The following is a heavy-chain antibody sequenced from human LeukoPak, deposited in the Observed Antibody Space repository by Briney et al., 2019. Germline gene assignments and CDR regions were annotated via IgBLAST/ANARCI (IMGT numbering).Heavy chain of an antibody. CDR2: ISSSSSII. D-gene: IGHD3/OR15-3a*01. CDR1: GFTFSDYY. Sequence: GGSLRLSCAASGFTFSDYYMSWIRQAPGKGLEWISYISSSSSIIYYADSVKGRFTISRDNAKNSLYLQMNSLRAEDTAVYYCARDGHYYDMDVWGLGTTVTVSS. J-gene: IGHJ6*02. CDR3: ARDGHYYDMDV. V-gene: IGHV3-11*04.